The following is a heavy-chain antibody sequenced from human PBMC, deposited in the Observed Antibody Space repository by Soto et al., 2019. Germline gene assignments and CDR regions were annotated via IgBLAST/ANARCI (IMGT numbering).Heavy chain of an antibody. J-gene: IGHJ6*03. D-gene: IGHD3-3*01. CDR2: IYYSGST. Sequence: SETLSLTCTVSGGSISSYYWSWIRQPPGKGLEWIGYIYYSGSTNYNPSLKSRVTISVDTSKNQFSLKLSSVTAADTAVYYCARSIFGVEDYYYYYMDVWGKGTTVTVSS. CDR3: ARSIFGVEDYYYYYMDV. CDR1: GGSISSYY. V-gene: IGHV4-59*01.